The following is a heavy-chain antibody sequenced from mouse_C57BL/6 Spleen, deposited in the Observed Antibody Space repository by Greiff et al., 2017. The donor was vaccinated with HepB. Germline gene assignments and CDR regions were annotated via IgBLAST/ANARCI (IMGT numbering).Heavy chain of an antibody. CDR3: ARQLRLPLYYYAMDY. J-gene: IGHJ4*01. Sequence: QVQLQQSGPELVKPGASVKISCKASGYTFTDYYINWVKQRPGQGLEWIGWIFPGSGSTYYNEKFKGKATSTVDKSSSTAYMLLSSLTSEDSAVYFCARQLRLPLYYYAMDYWGQGTSVTVSS. CDR1: GYTFTDYY. CDR2: IFPGSGST. V-gene: IGHV1-75*01. D-gene: IGHD3-2*02.